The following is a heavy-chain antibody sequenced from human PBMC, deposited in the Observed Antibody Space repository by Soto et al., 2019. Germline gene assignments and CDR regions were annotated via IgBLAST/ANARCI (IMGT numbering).Heavy chain of an antibody. Sequence: LRLSCAASGFTFNSYVITWVRQAPGEGLEWVSSISRSGRGSAYYADSVKGRFTISRDNSENTLFLQMNNLRDEDTALYYCARGRYLDSSDYWVANLPFDHWDLGTLVTVSS. V-gene: IGHV3-23*01. CDR2: ISRSGRGSA. CDR3: ARGRYLDSSDYWVANLPFDH. CDR1: GFTFNSYV. D-gene: IGHD3-22*01. J-gene: IGHJ4*02.